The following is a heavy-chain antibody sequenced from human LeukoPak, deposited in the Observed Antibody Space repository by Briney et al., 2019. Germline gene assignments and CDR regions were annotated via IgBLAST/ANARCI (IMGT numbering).Heavy chain of an antibody. V-gene: IGHV3-23*01. Sequence: GGSLRLSCAASGFTFSSYAMSWVRQAPGKGLEWVSAISGSGGSTYYADSVKGRFTISRDNSKNTLYLQMNSPRAEDTAVYYCAKVVEYCSSTSCFPGAFDIWGQGTMVTVSS. CDR2: ISGSGGST. D-gene: IGHD2-2*01. CDR1: GFTFSSYA. CDR3: AKVVEYCSSTSCFPGAFDI. J-gene: IGHJ3*02.